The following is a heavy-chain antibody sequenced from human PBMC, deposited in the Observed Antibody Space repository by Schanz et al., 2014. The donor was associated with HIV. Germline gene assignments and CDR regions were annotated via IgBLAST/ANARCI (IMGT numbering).Heavy chain of an antibody. D-gene: IGHD6-19*01. CDR1: GFTFSSYG. V-gene: IGHV3-30*18. CDR2: ISHNGSNK. CDR3: AKDRTDSGWYKEGPRELGE. Sequence: QVQLVESGGGVVQPGRSLRLSCAASGFTFSSYGMHWVRQASGKGPEWVALISHNGSNKKYVDSVKGRFTISRDSFNNTLYLHMSSLRAEDTAVYFCAKDRTDSGWYKEGPRELGEWGQGTLVTVSS. J-gene: IGHJ4*02.